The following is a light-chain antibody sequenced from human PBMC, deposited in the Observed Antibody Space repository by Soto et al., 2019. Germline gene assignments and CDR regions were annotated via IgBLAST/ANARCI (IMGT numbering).Light chain of an antibody. Sequence: QSAMTQPASVSGSPGQSIAISCTGSNSDVGGYNYVSWYQHHPGKAPKLMIYEVSNRPSGVSNRFSGSKSGNTASLTISGLQAEVESDYYCISYTTSTTWVFGGGTKLTVL. J-gene: IGLJ3*02. CDR3: ISYTTSTTWV. CDR1: NSDVGGYNY. CDR2: EVS. V-gene: IGLV2-14*01.